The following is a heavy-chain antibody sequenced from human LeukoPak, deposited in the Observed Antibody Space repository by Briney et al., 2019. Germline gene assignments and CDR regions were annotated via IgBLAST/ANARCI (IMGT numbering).Heavy chain of an antibody. D-gene: IGHD6-6*01. CDR1: GGSTSSDY. J-gene: IGHJ4*02. Sequence: SETLSLTWTVSGGSTSSDYWSWIRQPPGKGLEWIGYIYYSGSTNYNPSLKSRVTISLETSKNRSSLTLSSVTAADTAVYYCARARYSSLAFDYWGQRTLVTVSS. CDR3: ARARYSSLAFDY. V-gene: IGHV4-59*01. CDR2: IYYSGST.